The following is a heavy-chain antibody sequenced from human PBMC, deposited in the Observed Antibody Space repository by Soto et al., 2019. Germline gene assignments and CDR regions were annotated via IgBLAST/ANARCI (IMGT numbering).Heavy chain of an antibody. V-gene: IGHV3-9*01. D-gene: IGHD5-18*01. J-gene: IGHJ4*02. CDR3: VRSKGGYSYGTPFDY. CDR1: GFTFDDYA. CDR2: ISWNSGNI. Sequence: GGSLSLSCAASGFTFDDYAMYWVRQVLGKGLEWVSSISWNSGNIGYADSVKGRFTTSRDNAENSLYLQMNSLRPEDTALYYCVRSKGGYSYGTPFDYWGQGTLVTVSS.